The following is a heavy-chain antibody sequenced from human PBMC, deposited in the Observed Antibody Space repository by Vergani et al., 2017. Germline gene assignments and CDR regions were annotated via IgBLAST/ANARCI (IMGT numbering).Heavy chain of an antibody. Sequence: QITLKESGPTLVKPTQTPTLTCTFSGFSLNTRGVSVAWTRQPPGKALDWLALIYWNDDQHYSPSLNNRVTITKDTSKNQVVLTMTNMDYVDTGTYYCVYRKTGCGTTGCFYPFYYYYYMDVWGKGTTVTVSS. D-gene: IGHD1-7*01. CDR1: GFSLNTRGVS. CDR3: VYRKTGCGTTGCFYPFYYYYYMDV. J-gene: IGHJ6*03. CDR2: IYWNDDQ. V-gene: IGHV2-5*04.